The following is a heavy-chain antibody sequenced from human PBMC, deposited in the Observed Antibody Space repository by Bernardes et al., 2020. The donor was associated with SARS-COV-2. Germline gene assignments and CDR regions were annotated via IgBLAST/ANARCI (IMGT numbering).Heavy chain of an antibody. CDR1: GDSISSSSYY. CDR3: ARRGGAWMLLAFDY. D-gene: IGHD2-8*01. CDR2: IRYSGST. Sequence: SETLSLTCTVSGDSISSSSYYWAWIRQPPGKGLEWIGSIRYSGSTYYNPSLKSRVTMSVDTSKSQFTLKLSSVTAADTAVYYCARRGGAWMLLAFDYWGQGALVTVSS. J-gene: IGHJ4*02. V-gene: IGHV4-39*01.